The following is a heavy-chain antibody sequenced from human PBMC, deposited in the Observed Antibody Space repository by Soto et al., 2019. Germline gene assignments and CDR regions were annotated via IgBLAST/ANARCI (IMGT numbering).Heavy chain of an antibody. CDR2: ISSSSSYI. Sequence: WGSLRLSCAASGFSFSSYSMNWVRQAPGKGLEWVSSISSSSSYIYYADSVKGRFTISRDNAKNSLYLQMNSLRAEDTAVYYCARDPGFGGVMARYYYYYMDVWGKGTTVTVSS. CDR1: GFSFSSYS. CDR3: ARDPGFGGVMARYYYYYMDV. J-gene: IGHJ6*03. V-gene: IGHV3-21*01. D-gene: IGHD3-16*01.